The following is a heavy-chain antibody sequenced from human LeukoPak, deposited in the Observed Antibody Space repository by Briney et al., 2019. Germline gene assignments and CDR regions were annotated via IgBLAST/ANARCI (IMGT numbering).Heavy chain of an antibody. J-gene: IGHJ4*02. CDR3: ARGKYSSGWFDY. CDR2: ITTSSTYI. CDR1: GXTFSSYS. D-gene: IGHD6-19*01. Sequence: GGSLRLSCTASGXTFSSYSMSWVRQAPGKGLEWVSSITTSSTYISYADSVKGRFTISRDNAKNSLYLQMNSLRAEDTAVYYCARGKYSSGWFDYWGQGTVVTVSS. V-gene: IGHV3-21*01.